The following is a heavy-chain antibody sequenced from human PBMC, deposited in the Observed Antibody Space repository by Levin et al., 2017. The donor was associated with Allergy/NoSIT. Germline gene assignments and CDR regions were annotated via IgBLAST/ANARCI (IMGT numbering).Heavy chain of an antibody. J-gene: IGHJ2*01. D-gene: IGHD3-10*01. V-gene: IGHV3-48*01. CDR3: ARHPRLLWFGELLNTVSAGYFDL. CDR1: GFTFSSYS. Sequence: GESLKISCAASGFTFSSYSMNWVRQAPGKGLEWVSYISSSSSTIYYADSVKGRFTISRDNAKNSLYLQMNSLRAEDTAVYYCARHPRLLWFGELLNTVSAGYFDLWGRGTLVTVSS. CDR2: ISSSSSTI.